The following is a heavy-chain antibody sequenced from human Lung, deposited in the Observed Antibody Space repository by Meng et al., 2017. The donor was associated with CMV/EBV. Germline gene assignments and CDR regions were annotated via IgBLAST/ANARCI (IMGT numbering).Heavy chain of an antibody. Sequence: CKASGYTFTSYGISWVRLAPGQGLEWMGWISAYNGNTNYAQKLQGRVTMTTDTSTSTAYMELRSLRSDDTAVYYCASGRGSYHYFDYWGQGTLVTVSS. J-gene: IGHJ4*02. CDR1: GYTFTSYG. CDR3: ASGRGSYHYFDY. D-gene: IGHD1-26*01. V-gene: IGHV1-18*01. CDR2: ISAYNGNT.